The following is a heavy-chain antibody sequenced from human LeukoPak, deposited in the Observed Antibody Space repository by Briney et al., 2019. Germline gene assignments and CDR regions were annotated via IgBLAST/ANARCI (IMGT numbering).Heavy chain of an antibody. D-gene: IGHD5-18*01. J-gene: IGHJ6*03. CDR1: GFTFSSYG. CDR3: AKSSGYSYGYRYYYYYMDV. V-gene: IGHV3-23*01. Sequence: GGSLRLSCAASGFTFSSYGMSWVRQAPGKGLEWVSAISGSGGSTYYADSVKGRFTISRDNSKNTLYLQMNSLRAEDTAVYYCAKSSGYSYGYRYYYYYMDVWGKGTTVTISS. CDR2: ISGSGGST.